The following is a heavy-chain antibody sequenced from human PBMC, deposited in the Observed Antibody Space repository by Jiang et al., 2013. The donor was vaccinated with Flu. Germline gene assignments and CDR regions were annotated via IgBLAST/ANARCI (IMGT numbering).Heavy chain of an antibody. CDR3: ARRVRLILPAAVLLASGSDEHKGTFDI. V-gene: IGHV5-10-1*01. J-gene: IGHJ3*02. CDR2: IDPSDSNT. Sequence: GAEVKKPGESLRISCKESGNSFASYWINWVRQMPGKGLEWMGRIDPSDSNTNYSPSFQGHVTISADKSINTAYLQWXSLKASDTAMYYCARRVRLILPAAVLLASGSDEHKGTFDIWGQGTMVTVSS. D-gene: IGHD2-2*01. CDR1: GNSFASYW.